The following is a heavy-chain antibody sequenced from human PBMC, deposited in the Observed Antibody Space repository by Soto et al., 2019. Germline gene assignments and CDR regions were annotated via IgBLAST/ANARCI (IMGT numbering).Heavy chain of an antibody. CDR1: GYTFTSYG. D-gene: IGHD3-3*01. J-gene: IGHJ4*02. V-gene: IGHV1-18*01. CDR3: AKDHKTDYDFWSGYYTHYFDY. Sequence: ASVKVSCKASGYTFTSYGISWVRQAPGQGLEWMGWISAYNGNTNYAQKLQGRVTMTTDTSTSTAYMELRSLRSDDTAVYYCAKDHKTDYDFWSGYYTHYFDYWGQGTLVTVSS. CDR2: ISAYNGNT.